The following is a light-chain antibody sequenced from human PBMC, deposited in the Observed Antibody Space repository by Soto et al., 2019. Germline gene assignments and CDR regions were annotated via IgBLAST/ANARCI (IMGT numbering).Light chain of an antibody. V-gene: IGKV3-15*01. Sequence: EMVMTQSPATLSVSPGERATLSCRASQSVSSNLAWYQQKPGQAPRLLIYGASTRATGIPARFSGSGSGTEFTLTISSLQSEDFAVYYCQQYNNWPTWTFGHGTKVEIK. CDR2: GAS. CDR1: QSVSSN. CDR3: QQYNNWPTWT. J-gene: IGKJ1*01.